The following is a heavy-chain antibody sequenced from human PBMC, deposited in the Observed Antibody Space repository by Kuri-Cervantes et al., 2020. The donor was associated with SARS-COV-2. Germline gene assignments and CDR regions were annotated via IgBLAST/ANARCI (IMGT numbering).Heavy chain of an antibody. CDR2: ISGSGDNT. D-gene: IGHD6-6*01. CDR3: AQDVSQLGRACRY. Sequence: GESLEISCAASGFSFSSYAMSWVRQAPGKGLEWVSAISGSGDNTYYADSVKGRFTISRDNSQNTVYLQMNSLRGEDTALYYCAQDVSQLGRACRYWGQGTLVTVSS. J-gene: IGHJ4*02. V-gene: IGHV3-23*01. CDR1: GFSFSSYA.